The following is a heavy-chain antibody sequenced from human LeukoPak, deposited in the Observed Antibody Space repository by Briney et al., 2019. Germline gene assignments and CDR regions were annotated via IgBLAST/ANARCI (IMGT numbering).Heavy chain of an antibody. J-gene: IGHJ4*02. CDR3: ASWEPPVDY. Sequence: SETLSLTCAVYGGSFSGYYWSWIRQPPGEGLEWIGEINHSGSTNYNPSLKSRVTISVDTSKNQFSLKLSSVTAADTAVYYCASWEPPVDYWGQGTLVTVSS. CDR1: GGSFSGYY. CDR2: INHSGST. V-gene: IGHV4-34*01. D-gene: IGHD1-26*01.